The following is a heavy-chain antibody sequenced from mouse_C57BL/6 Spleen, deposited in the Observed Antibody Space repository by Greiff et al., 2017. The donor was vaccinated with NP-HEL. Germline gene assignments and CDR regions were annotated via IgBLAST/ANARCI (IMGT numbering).Heavy chain of an antibody. CDR1: GFTFSSYA. CDR3: ARDRRAMDY. V-gene: IGHV5-4*01. Sequence: EVHLVESGGGLVKPGGSLKLSCAASGFTFSSYAMSWVRQTPEKRLEWVATISDGGSYTYYPDNVKGRFTISRDNAKNNLYQQMSHLKSEDTAMYYCARDRRAMDYWGQGTSVTVSS. J-gene: IGHJ4*01. CDR2: ISDGGSYT.